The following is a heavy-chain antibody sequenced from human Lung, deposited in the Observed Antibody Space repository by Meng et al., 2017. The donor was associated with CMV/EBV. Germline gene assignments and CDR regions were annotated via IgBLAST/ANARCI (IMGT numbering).Heavy chain of an antibody. D-gene: IGHD1-26*01. CDR2: ISSSSSYT. CDR3: ARAGVGTGSSGVY. Sequence: VRLLESGGGLFKLGGSLRLSCAAFGFTFSDYYMGCIRQAPGKGLEWVSYISSSSSYTNYADSVKGRFTISRDNAKNSLYLQMNSLRAEDTAVYYCARAGVGTGSSGVYWGQGTLVTVSS. CDR1: GFTFSDYY. V-gene: IGHV3-11*06. J-gene: IGHJ4*02.